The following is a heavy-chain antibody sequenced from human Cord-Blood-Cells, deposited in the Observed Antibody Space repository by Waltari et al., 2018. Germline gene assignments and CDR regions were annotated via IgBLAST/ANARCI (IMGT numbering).Heavy chain of an antibody. V-gene: IGHV4-34*01. CDR1: GGSFSGYY. Sequence: QVQLQQWGAGLLKPSETLSLTCAVYGGSFSGYYWSWIRQPPGKWLEWIGEINHSGSTNYNPSLKSRVTISVDTSKNQFSLKLSSVTAADTAVYYCARSAAMGVFDYWGQGTLVTVSS. CDR2: INHSGST. CDR3: ARSAAMGVFDY. D-gene: IGHD2-2*01. J-gene: IGHJ4*02.